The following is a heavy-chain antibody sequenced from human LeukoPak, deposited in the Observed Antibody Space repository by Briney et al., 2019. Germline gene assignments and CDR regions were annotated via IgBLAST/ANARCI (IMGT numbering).Heavy chain of an antibody. D-gene: IGHD3-16*01. CDR1: GFTFSQYW. CDR2: ISGGGVTT. J-gene: IGHJ6*02. Sequence: GGSLRLSCAASGFTFSQYWMSWVRQAPGKGLEWVSGISGGGVTTYYADSVKGRFTISRDNSKNTLYLQMNSLRADDTAIYYCARNQQLGGHSYYYYGMDVWGQGTTVTVSS. V-gene: IGHV3-23*01. CDR3: ARNQQLGGHSYYYYGMDV.